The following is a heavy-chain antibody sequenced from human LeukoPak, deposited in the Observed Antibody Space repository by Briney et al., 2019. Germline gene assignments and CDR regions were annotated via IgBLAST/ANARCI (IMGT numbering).Heavy chain of an antibody. D-gene: IGHD6-6*01. CDR3: AREVVEYSSSRFWFDP. CDR1: GGSLSSYY. J-gene: IGHJ5*02. CDR2: IYYSGST. Sequence: SETLSLTCTVSGGSLSSYYWSWIRQPPGKGLEWIGYIYYSGSTNYNPSLKSRVTISVDTSKNQFSLKLSSVTAADTAVYYCAREVVEYSSSRFWFDPWGQGTLVTVSS. V-gene: IGHV4-59*01.